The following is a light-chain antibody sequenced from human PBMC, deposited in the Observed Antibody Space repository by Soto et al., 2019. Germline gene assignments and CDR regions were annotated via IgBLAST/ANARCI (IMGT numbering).Light chain of an antibody. CDR3: SSYAGSNIYV. Sequence: QSALTQPPSASGSPGQSVTITCTGTSSDVGAFNYVSWYQQHPGKAPKLMIFEINKRPSGVPDRFSGSKSGNTASLTVSGVQAEDEADYYCSSYAGSNIYVFGGGTQLTVL. J-gene: IGLJ7*01. CDR1: SSDVGAFNY. CDR2: EIN. V-gene: IGLV2-8*01.